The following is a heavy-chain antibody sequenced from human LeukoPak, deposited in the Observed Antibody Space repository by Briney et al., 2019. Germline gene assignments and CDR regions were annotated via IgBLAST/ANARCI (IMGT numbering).Heavy chain of an antibody. V-gene: IGHV3-23*01. CDR2: ITSSGSAT. J-gene: IGHJ4*02. CDR1: GFTFSKNA. Sequence: PGGSLRLSCAASGFTFSKNAMSWVRQAPGKGLEWFSSITSSGSATCYADSVKGQFTISRDNSKNTLYLQMNGLRAEDTAVYYCARGVDVWGNYRQYYFDYWGQETLVTVSS. CDR3: ARGVDVWGNYRQYYFDY. D-gene: IGHD3-16*02.